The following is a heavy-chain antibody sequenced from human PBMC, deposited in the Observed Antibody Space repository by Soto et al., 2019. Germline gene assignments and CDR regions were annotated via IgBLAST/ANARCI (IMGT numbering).Heavy chain of an antibody. CDR1: GGSISSYY. J-gene: IGHJ3*02. Sequence: SETLSLTCTVSGGSISSYYWSWIRQPPGKGLEWIGYIYYSGSTNYNPSLKSRVTISVDTSKNQFSLKLSSVTAADTAVYYCAREILLETTVTEYDAFDIWGQGTMVTVSS. CDR3: AREILLETTVTEYDAFDI. V-gene: IGHV4-59*01. D-gene: IGHD4-17*01. CDR2: IYYSGST.